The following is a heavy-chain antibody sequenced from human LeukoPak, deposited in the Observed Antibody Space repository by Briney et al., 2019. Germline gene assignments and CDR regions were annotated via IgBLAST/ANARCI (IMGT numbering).Heavy chain of an antibody. J-gene: IGHJ4*02. V-gene: IGHV3-53*01. CDR3: ARDYGDYGDSFDY. D-gene: IGHD4-17*01. CDR1: GFTVSSNY. Sequence: GGSLRLSCAASGFTVSSNYMSWVRQAPGKGLEWVSVIYSGGSTYYADSVKGRFTISRDNSKNTLYLQMNSLRAEDTAVYYCARDYGDYGDSFDYWGQGTLVTVSS. CDR2: IYSGGST.